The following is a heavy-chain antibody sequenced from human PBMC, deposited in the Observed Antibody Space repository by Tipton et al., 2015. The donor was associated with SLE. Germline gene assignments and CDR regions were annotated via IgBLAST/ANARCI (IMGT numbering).Heavy chain of an antibody. CDR3: ARGGGSPSY. Sequence: TLSLTCAVSDGPISSSRYYWGWIRQPPGKGLEWIGYIYYSGSTNYNPSLKSRVTISVDTSKNQFSLKLTSVTAADTAVYYCARGGGSPSYWGQGTLVTVSS. CDR1: DGPISSSRYY. D-gene: IGHD2-15*01. J-gene: IGHJ4*02. CDR2: IYYSGST. V-gene: IGHV4-61*05.